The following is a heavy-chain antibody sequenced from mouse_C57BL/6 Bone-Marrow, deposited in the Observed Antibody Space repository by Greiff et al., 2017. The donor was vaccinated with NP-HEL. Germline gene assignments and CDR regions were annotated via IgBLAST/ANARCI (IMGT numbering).Heavy chain of an antibody. Sequence: EVMLVESEGGLVQPGSSMKLSCTASGFTFSDYYMAWVRQVPEKGLEWVANINYDGSSPYYLDSLKSRFIISRDNAKNILYLQMSSLKSEDTATYYCARDNGFFAYWGQGTLVTVSA. CDR1: GFTFSDYY. J-gene: IGHJ3*01. V-gene: IGHV5-16*01. CDR2: INYDGSSP. CDR3: ARDNGFFAY. D-gene: IGHD2-2*01.